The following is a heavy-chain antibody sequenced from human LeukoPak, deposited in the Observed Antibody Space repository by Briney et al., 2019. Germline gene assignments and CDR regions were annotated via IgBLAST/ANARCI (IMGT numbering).Heavy chain of an antibody. CDR1: GFTFSSYW. J-gene: IGHJ5*02. Sequence: PGGSLRLSCAASGFTFSSYWMHWVRQAPGKGLVWVSRINSDGSSTSYADSVKGRFTISRDNANNSLFLQMNSLRVEDTAMYYCVREDSSGYAWGQGTLVTVSS. V-gene: IGHV3-74*01. CDR2: INSDGSST. CDR3: VREDSSGYA. D-gene: IGHD3-9*01.